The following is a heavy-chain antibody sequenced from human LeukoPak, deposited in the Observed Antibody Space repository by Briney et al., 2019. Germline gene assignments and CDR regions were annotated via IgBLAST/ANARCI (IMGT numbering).Heavy chain of an antibody. CDR2: FDPEDGET. V-gene: IGHV1-24*01. CDR1: GYTLTELS. D-gene: IGHD3-3*01. CDR3: VTIGWRGVVFRF. J-gene: IGHJ4*02. Sequence: ALVKVSCKVSGYTLTELSMHWVRQAPGKGLEWMGGFDPEDGETIYAQKFQGRVTMTEDTSTDIAYMELSSLRSEDTAVYYCVTIGWRGVVFRFWGQGTLVTVSS.